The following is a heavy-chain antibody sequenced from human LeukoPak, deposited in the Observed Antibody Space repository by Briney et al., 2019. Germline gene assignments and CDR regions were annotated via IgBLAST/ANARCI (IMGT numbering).Heavy chain of an antibody. CDR2: ISAYNGNT. Sequence: GASVKVSCKASGYTFTSYGISWVRQAPGQGLEWMGWISAYNGNTNYAQKLQGRVTMTTDTSTSTAYMELRSLRSDDTAVYYCARTHWLVRGDSWYDPWGQGTLVTVSS. CDR3: ARTHWLVRGDSWYDP. D-gene: IGHD6-19*01. V-gene: IGHV1-18*01. J-gene: IGHJ5*02. CDR1: GYTFTSYG.